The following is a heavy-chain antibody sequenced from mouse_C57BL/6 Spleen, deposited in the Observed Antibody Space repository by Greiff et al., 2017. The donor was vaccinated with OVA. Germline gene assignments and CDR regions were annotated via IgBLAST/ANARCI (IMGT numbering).Heavy chain of an antibody. D-gene: IGHD1-1*01. V-gene: IGHV1-7*01. J-gene: IGHJ1*03. CDR2: INPSIGYT. Sequence: SFHLSFHSSCYTFTIYLIHWVKHIPLHFLEWIGYINPSIGYTKYNQKFKDKATLTADKSSSTAYMQLSSLTYEDSAVYYCARAGTTVVRYFDVWGTGTTVTVSS. CDR1: CYTFTIYL. CDR3: ARAGTTVVRYFDV.